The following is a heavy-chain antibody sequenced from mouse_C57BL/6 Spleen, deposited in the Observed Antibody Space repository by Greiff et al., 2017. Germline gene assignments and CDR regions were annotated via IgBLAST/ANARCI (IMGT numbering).Heavy chain of an antibody. CDR2: IYPGSGST. CDR1: GYTFTSYW. CDR3: SRFYGYDGGDFDY. V-gene: IGHV1-55*01. D-gene: IGHD2-2*01. J-gene: IGHJ2*01. Sequence: QVQLQQPGAELVKPGASVKMSCKASGYTFTSYWITWVKQRPGQGLEWIGDIYPGSGSTNYNEKFKSKATLTVDTSSSTAYMQLSGLTSEDSAVYDCSRFYGYDGGDFDYWGQGTTLTVSS.